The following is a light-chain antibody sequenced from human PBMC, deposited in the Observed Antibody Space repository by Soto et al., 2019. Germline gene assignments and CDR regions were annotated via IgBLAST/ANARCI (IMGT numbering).Light chain of an antibody. CDR1: LTISASY. J-gene: IGKJ1*01. CDR2: GAS. V-gene: IGKV3-20*01. CDR3: QQYSVSPLT. Sequence: EIVLTNSPGTLSLSPGERATLSCRASLTISASYLAWYQQKAGQAPRLVIYGASHRATGIPDRFSASGSGTDFTLTISRLEHEDFAVYYCQQYSVSPLTFGQGTKVEVK.